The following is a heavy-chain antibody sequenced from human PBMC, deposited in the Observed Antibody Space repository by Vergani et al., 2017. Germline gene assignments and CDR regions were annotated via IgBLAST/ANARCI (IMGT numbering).Heavy chain of an antibody. CDR2: ISSSSSTI. V-gene: IGHV3-48*04. CDR1: GFTFSSYS. J-gene: IGHJ3*02. CDR3: AKNFDSSGYPDAFDI. D-gene: IGHD3-22*01. Sequence: EVQLVESGGGLVQPGGSLRLSCAASGFTFSSYSMNWVRQAPGKGLGWVSYISSSSSTIYYADSVKGRFTISRDNAKNSLYLQMNSLRAEDTAVYYCAKNFDSSGYPDAFDIWGQGTMVTVSS.